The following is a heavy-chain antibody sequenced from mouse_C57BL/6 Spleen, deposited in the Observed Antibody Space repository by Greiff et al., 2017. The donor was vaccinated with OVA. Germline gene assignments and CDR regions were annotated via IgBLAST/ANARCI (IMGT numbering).Heavy chain of an antibody. J-gene: IGHJ3*01. Sequence: VQLQQSGPELVKPGASVKISCKASGYAFSSSWMNWVKQRPGKGLEWIGRFYPGDGDTTYNGKFKGKATLTADKSSSTAYMQLSSLTAEDSAGYCCARAAEGPAWFADWGQGTLVTVSA. CDR2: FYPGDGDT. CDR1: GYAFSSSW. CDR3: ARAAEGPAWFAD. V-gene: IGHV1-82*01.